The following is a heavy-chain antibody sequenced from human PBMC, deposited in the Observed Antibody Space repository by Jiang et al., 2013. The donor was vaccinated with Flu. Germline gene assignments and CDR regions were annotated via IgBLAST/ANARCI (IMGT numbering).Heavy chain of an antibody. V-gene: IGHV6-1*01. Sequence: SQTLSLTCAISGDSVSSTGAAWNWIRQSPSRGLEWLGRTYYKSKWCNDYAVSVKSRIIINPDTSKNQFSLQLNSVTPEDTAVYYCARGGPIAVAGVDDAFDIWGQGTMVSVSS. CDR2: TYYKSKWCN. CDR1: GDSVSSTGAA. D-gene: IGHD6-19*01. J-gene: IGHJ3*02. CDR3: ARGGPIAVAGVDDAFDI.